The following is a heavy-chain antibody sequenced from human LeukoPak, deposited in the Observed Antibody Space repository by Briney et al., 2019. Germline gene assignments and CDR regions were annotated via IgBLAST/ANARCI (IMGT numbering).Heavy chain of an antibody. CDR3: ARDKIVGATYFDY. CDR2: IKQDGSEK. J-gene: IGHJ4*02. D-gene: IGHD1-26*01. CDR1: GFTFSSYW. V-gene: IGHV3-7*01. Sequence: GGSLRLSCAASGFTFSSYWMSWVRQAPGKGLEWVANIKQDGSEKYYVDSVKGRFTLSRDNAKNSLYLQMNSLRAEDTAVYYCARDKIVGATYFDYWGQGTLVTVSS.